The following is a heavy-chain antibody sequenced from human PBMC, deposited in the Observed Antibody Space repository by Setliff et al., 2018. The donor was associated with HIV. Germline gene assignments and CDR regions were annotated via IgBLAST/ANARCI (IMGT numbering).Heavy chain of an antibody. D-gene: IGHD3-10*01. CDR2: IYYTGST. V-gene: IGHV4-31*03. Sequence: LSETLSLTCTVSSGSISSGGYFWGWIRQHPGKGLEWIGYIYYTGSTYYNPSLKSRVTISIDTSKNQFSLNLSSVTAADSAVYYCAELSRLTSLRNAFDIWGQGAVVTVSS. CDR3: AELSRLTSLRNAFDI. CDR1: SGSISSGGYF. J-gene: IGHJ3*02.